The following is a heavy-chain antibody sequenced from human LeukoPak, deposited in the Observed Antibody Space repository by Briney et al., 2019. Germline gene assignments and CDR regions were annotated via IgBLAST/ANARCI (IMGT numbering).Heavy chain of an antibody. CDR1: GGTFSSYA. CDR3: ATYCSGGSCYLGDRNY. Sequence: ASVKVSCKASGGTFSSYAISWVRQAPGQGLEWMGGIIPIFGTANYAQKFQGRVTITTDESTSTAYMELSSLRSEDTAVYYCATYCSGGSCYLGDRNYWGQGTLVTVSS. D-gene: IGHD2-15*01. V-gene: IGHV1-69*05. CDR2: IIPIFGTA. J-gene: IGHJ4*02.